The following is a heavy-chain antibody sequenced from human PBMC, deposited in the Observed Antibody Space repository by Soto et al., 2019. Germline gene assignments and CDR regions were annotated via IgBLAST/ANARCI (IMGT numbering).Heavy chain of an antibody. CDR2: IKSKTDGGTT. D-gene: IGHD6-6*01. Sequence: GSLRLSCAASGFTFSNAWMSWVRQAPGKGLEWVGRIKSKTDGGTTDYAAPAKGRFTISRDDSKNTLYLQMNSLKTEDTAVYYCTTESSEYSSYAPFDYWGQGTLVTVSS. V-gene: IGHV3-15*01. J-gene: IGHJ4*02. CDR3: TTESSEYSSYAPFDY. CDR1: GFTFSNAW.